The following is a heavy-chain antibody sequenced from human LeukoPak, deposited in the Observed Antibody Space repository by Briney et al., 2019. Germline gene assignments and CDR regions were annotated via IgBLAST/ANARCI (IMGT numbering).Heavy chain of an antibody. CDR1: GYTFTGYY. J-gene: IGHJ4*02. CDR3: ARDSVLLWFGELLGDY. V-gene: IGHV1-2*02. D-gene: IGHD3-10*01. Sequence: VASVKVSCKASGYTFTGYYMHWVRQAPGQGLEWMGWINPNSGGTNYAQKFQGRVTMTRDTSISTAYMELSRLRSDDTAVYYCARDSVLLWFGELLGDYWGQGTLVTVSS. CDR2: INPNSGGT.